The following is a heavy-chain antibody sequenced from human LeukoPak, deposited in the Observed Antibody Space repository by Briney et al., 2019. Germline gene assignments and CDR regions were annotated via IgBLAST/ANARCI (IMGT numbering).Heavy chain of an antibody. CDR1: GFTFSSYS. J-gene: IGHJ6*02. D-gene: IGHD1-26*01. Sequence: GGSLRLSCAASGFTFSSYSMNWVRQAPGKGLEWVSSISSSSSYIYYADSVKGRFTISRDNAKNSLYLQMNSLRAEDTAVYYCARDHPLSGSYPQSYYYYYGMDVWGQGTTVTVSS. V-gene: IGHV3-21*01. CDR2: ISSSSSYI. CDR3: ARDHPLSGSYPQSYYYYYGMDV.